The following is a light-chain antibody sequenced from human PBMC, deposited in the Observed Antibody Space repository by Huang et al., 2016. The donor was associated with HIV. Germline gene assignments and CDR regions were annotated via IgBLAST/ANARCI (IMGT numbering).Light chain of an antibody. Sequence: EIVLTQSPATLSLSPGERATLSCRASQSISNYLAWYQQQPGQAPRLLIYDASNRATGSPARFSGSGSGTDFTLTISSLESEDFAVYYCQQRSRTFGGGTKVEIK. CDR1: QSISNY. CDR2: DAS. J-gene: IGKJ4*01. CDR3: QQRSRT. V-gene: IGKV3-11*01.